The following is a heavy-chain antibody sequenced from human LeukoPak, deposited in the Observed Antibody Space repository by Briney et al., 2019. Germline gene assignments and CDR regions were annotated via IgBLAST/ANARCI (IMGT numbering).Heavy chain of an antibody. J-gene: IGHJ5*02. Sequence: SETLSLTCAVYGGSFSGYYWSWIRQPPGKGLEWIGEINHSGSTNYNPSLKSRVTMSVDTSKNQFSLKLSSVTAADTAVYYCASGGRVGVLWGWFDPWGQGTLVTVSS. D-gene: IGHD3-10*01. CDR1: GGSFSGYY. CDR2: INHSGST. V-gene: IGHV4-34*01. CDR3: ASGGRVGVLWGWFDP.